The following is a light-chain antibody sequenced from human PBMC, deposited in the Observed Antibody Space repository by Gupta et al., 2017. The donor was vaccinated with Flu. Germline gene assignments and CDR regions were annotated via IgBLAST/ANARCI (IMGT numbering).Light chain of an antibody. CDR3: QVWDNSNNNNCV. J-gene: IGLJ1*01. V-gene: IGLV3-21*02. CDR2: DDD. CDR1: DIGSKN. Sequence: SYVLTQPPSVSVAPGLTARITCGGSDIGSKNVHWYQQKPGQAPVLVLYDDDHRPSGIPERFSGSNARNTATLTIRRVEAGDEADYFCQVWDNSNNNNCVCGTGTKVTVL.